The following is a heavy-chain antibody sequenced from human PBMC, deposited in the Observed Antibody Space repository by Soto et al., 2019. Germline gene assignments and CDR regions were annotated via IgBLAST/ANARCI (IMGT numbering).Heavy chain of an antibody. Sequence: QVQLVESGGGVVQPGRSLRLSCAASGFTFNTHVIHWVRQAPGKGLEWVAVMWYDGSNKVYADSVKGRFTISRDNYQNTQFLQMNSLRAEDTAVYYCAREVSGMGYFDYSGQGTLVTVSS. J-gene: IGHJ4*02. CDR2: MWYDGSNK. D-gene: IGHD1-20*01. CDR1: GFTFNTHV. V-gene: IGHV3-33*01. CDR3: AREVSGMGYFDY.